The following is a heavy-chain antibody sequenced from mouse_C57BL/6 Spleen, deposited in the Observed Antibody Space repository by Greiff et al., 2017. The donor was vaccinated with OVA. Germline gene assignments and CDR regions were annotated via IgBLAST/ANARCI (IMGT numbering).Heavy chain of an antibody. V-gene: IGHV1-69*01. J-gene: IGHJ1*03. D-gene: IGHD4-1*01. CDR3: ARNNWDGYFDV. CDR2: IDPSDSYT. Sequence: QVQLKQPGAELVMPGASVKLSCKASGYTFTSYWMHWVKQRPGQGLEWIGEIDPSDSYTNYNQKFKGKSTLTVDKSSSTAYMQLSSLTSEDSAVYYCARNNWDGYFDVWGTGTTVTVSS. CDR1: GYTFTSYW.